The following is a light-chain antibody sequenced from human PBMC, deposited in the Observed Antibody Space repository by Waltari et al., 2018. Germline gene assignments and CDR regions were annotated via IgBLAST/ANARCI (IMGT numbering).Light chain of an antibody. J-gene: IGKJ2*01. CDR3: QQYYSTLYT. CDR2: WAS. CDR1: QSVLYSSNNKND. Sequence: DIVMTQSPDSLAVSLGERATINCKSSQSVLYSSNNKNDLAWYQQKPVQPPKLLIYWASTRESGVPDRFSGSGSGTDFTLTISSLQAEDVAVYYCQQYYSTLYTFGQGTKLEIK. V-gene: IGKV4-1*01.